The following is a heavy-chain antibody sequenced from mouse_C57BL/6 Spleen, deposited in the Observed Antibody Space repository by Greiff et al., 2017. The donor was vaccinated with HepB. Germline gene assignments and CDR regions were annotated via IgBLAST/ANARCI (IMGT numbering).Heavy chain of an antibody. V-gene: IGHV5-17*01. Sequence: EVMLVESGGGLVKPGGSLKLSCAASGFTFSDYGMHWVRQAPEKGLEWVAYISSGSSTIYYADTVKGRFTISRDNAKNTLFLQMTSLRSEDTAMYYCARTSYYYGALSYWGQGTTLTVSS. CDR1: GFTFSDYG. CDR2: ISSGSSTI. D-gene: IGHD1-1*01. J-gene: IGHJ2*01. CDR3: ARTSYYYGALSY.